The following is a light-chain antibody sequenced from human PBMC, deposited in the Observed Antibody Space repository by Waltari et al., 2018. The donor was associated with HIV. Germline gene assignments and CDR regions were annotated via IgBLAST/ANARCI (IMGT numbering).Light chain of an antibody. V-gene: IGLV1-47*01. CDR1: SSNIGSNC. CDR2: RNN. J-gene: IGLJ2*01. Sequence: QSVLTQPPSASGTPGQRVTISCSGSSSNIGSNCVYWNHHLPGTAPKLLVYRNNQRPSGVPARLSGSKSGTSASLAISWLRSEDEADYYCATWNDSLVGGGTKLTVL. CDR3: ATWNDSL.